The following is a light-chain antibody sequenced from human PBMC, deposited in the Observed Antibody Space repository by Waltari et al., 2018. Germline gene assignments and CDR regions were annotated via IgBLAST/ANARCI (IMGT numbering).Light chain of an antibody. Sequence: IVMTQSPLSLPVTPGEPASISCRSSQSIMHSDGYNTLDWYLQKPGQSQQLLIYLVSNRAAGVPYRCSGSGSGTEITLKISRVEAGDVGIYYCMQGLQTPTFGQGTKVELK. CDR3: MQGLQTPT. J-gene: IGKJ1*01. CDR2: LVS. V-gene: IGKV2-28*01. CDR1: QSIMHSDGYNT.